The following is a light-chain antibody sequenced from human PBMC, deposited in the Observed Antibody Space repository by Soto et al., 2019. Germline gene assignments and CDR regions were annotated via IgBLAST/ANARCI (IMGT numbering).Light chain of an antibody. J-gene: IGKJ5*01. V-gene: IGKV3-15*01. CDR1: QSVSSK. CDR2: GAS. Sequence: EIIMTQSPATLSVSPGERATLSCRDSQSVSSKLAWYQQKPGQAPRLLIYGASTRATGIPARFSGSGSGTEFTLTISSLQSEDFAVYYCQQYNNWPPITLGQGTRLEI. CDR3: QQYNNWPPIT.